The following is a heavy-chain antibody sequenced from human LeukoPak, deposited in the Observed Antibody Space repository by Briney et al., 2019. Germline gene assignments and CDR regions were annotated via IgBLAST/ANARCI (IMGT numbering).Heavy chain of an antibody. CDR1: GGSISHYY. Sequence: PSETLSLTCTVSGGSISHYYWSWIRQPPGKGLEGSGYMYHSGRTNYNPSLKRRGTLSVDTSKNQFSLKLSSVTAADTAVYYCARAGRGSYDSTCWFDPWGQGTLVTVSS. D-gene: IGHD1-26*01. CDR2: MYHSGRT. V-gene: IGHV4-59*08. CDR3: ARAGRGSYDSTCWFDP. J-gene: IGHJ5*02.